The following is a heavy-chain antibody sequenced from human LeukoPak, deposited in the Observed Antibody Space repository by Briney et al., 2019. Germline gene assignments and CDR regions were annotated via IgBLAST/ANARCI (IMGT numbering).Heavy chain of an antibody. CDR1: GFTFSSYA. D-gene: IGHD5-24*01. V-gene: IGHV3-23*01. J-gene: IGHJ4*02. CDR3: ARQRLRDGYALWYFDY. Sequence: GGSLRLSCEASGFTFSSYAMNWVRQAPGKGLEWVSAISGSGGTTYYADSVKGLFTISRDNSKNTLYLQMNSLRAEDTAVYYCARQRLRDGYALWYFDYRGQGTLVTVSS. CDR2: ISGSGGTT.